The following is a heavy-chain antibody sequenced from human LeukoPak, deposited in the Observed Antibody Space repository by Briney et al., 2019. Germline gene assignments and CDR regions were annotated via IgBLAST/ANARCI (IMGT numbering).Heavy chain of an antibody. J-gene: IGHJ6*02. CDR1: GFSFTNAW. CDR2: IKSKIDGGTT. CDR3: TTTSGRVAYYYGMDV. D-gene: IGHD1-26*01. V-gene: IGHV3-15*01. Sequence: GGSLRLSCAATGFSFTNAWMSWVRQAPGKGLEWVGRIKSKIDGGTTDYAAPVKGRFTISRDGSKNTLYLQMNSLKIEDTAVYFCTTTSGRVAYYYGMDVWGQGTTVTVSS.